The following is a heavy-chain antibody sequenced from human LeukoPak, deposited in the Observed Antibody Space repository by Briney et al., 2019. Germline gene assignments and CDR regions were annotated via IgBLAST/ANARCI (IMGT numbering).Heavy chain of an antibody. V-gene: IGHV4-39*07. CDR1: GGSISSSSYY. CDR2: IYYSGST. D-gene: IGHD6-13*01. Sequence: SETLSLTCTVSGGSISSSSYYWGWIRQPPGKGLEWIGSIYYSGSTYYNPSLKSRVTISVDTSKNQFSLKLSSVTAADTAVYYCAMEGIAAAGTPYYFDYWGQGTLVTVSS. J-gene: IGHJ4*02. CDR3: AMEGIAAAGTPYYFDY.